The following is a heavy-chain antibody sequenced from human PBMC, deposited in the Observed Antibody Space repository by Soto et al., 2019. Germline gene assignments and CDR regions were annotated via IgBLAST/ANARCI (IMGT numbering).Heavy chain of an antibody. J-gene: IGHJ5*02. Sequence: QVQLVQSGAEVKKPGSSVKVSCKASGGTFSSYAISWVRQAPGQGLEWMGEIIPIFGTANYAQKFQGRVTITADESTSTAYIELSSMRSEDTAVYYCATDSGPSSGYYPYWFDTWGQGTLVTVSS. D-gene: IGHD3-22*01. CDR1: GGTFSSYA. V-gene: IGHV1-69*12. CDR2: IIPIFGTA. CDR3: ATDSGPSSGYYPYWFDT.